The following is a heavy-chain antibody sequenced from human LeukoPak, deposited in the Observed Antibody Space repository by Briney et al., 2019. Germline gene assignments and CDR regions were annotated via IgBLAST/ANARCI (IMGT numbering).Heavy chain of an antibody. V-gene: IGHV3-33*06. CDR2: TWYDGSNK. D-gene: IGHD3-22*01. CDR1: GFRFSNYG. J-gene: IGHJ4*02. Sequence: GGSLRLSCAASGFRFSNYGIHWVRQAPGKGLEWVAVTWYDGSNKYYADSVRDRFTVSRDNSKNTVYLQMNSLRVEDTAVYYCVKDEVYLDSGGYPTPDTTLDYWGQGTLVTVSS. CDR3: VKDEVYLDSGGYPTPDTTLDY.